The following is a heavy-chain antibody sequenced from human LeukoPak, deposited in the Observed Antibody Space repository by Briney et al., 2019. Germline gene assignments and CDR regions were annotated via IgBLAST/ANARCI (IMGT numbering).Heavy chain of an antibody. Sequence: PSETLSLTCTVSGGSIISYFWSWIQQPPGKGPEWIGYIFDSGTTNYNPSTNYNPSLKSRVTVSLDTSKNHFSLKLSSVTAADTAVYFCARGGVTTIAQYDYWGQGILVTVSS. J-gene: IGHJ4*02. V-gene: IGHV4-59*01. CDR2: IFDSGTTNYNPST. CDR3: ARGGVTTIAQYDY. D-gene: IGHD5-12*01. CDR1: GGSIISYF.